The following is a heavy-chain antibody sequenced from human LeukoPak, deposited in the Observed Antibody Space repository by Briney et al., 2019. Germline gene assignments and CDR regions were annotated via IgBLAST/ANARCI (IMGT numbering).Heavy chain of an antibody. V-gene: IGHV3-23*01. Sequence: GGSLRLSCVASGFTSSSHAMCWVRQAPGKGLEWVASIDISGGSTYYEDSVQGRFTISRDNSKNTLYLEMNSLRVEDTALYYCANEVRPNDYWGQGTLVTVSS. J-gene: IGHJ4*02. CDR1: GFTSSSHA. CDR3: ANEVRPNDY. D-gene: IGHD1-1*01. CDR2: IDISGGST.